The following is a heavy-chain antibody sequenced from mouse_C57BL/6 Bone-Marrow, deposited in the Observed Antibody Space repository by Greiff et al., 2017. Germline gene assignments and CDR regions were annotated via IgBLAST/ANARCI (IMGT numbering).Heavy chain of an antibody. CDR2: ISDGGSYT. J-gene: IGHJ2*01. V-gene: IGHV5-4*01. Sequence: VQLQQSGGGLVKPGGSLKLSCAASGFTFSSYAMSWVRQTPEKRLEWVATISDGGSYTYYPDNVKGRFTISRDNAKNNRYLQMSHLKSEDTAMYYCARDGPIYYDYFDYWGQGTTLTVSS. CDR1: GFTFSSYA. D-gene: IGHD2-4*01. CDR3: ARDGPIYYDYFDY.